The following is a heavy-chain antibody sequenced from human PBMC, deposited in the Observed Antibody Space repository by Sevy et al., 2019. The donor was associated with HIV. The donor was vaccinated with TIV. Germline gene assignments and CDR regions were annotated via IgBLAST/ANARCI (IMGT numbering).Heavy chain of an antibody. CDR1: GFTFSSYA. CDR2: FTGSGTNT. D-gene: IGHD6-19*01. J-gene: IGHJ4*02. CDR3: AKDSILVAGHFDY. Sequence: GGYLRLSCAASGFTFSSYAMSWVRQAPGKGLEWVSSFTGSGTNTFYADSVKVRFTISRDNSKNTLYLQMNSLRAQDTFAYYCAKDSILVAGHFDYWGQGTLVTVSS. V-gene: IGHV3-23*01.